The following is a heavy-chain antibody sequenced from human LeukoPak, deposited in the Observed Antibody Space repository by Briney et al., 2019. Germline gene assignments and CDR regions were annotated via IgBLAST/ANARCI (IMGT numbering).Heavy chain of an antibody. CDR1: GGTFSSYA. CDR2: IIPIFGTA. CDR3: ARDFPGRPYYCYYMDV. D-gene: IGHD2/OR15-2a*01. V-gene: IGHV1-69*05. Sequence: SVKVSCKASGGTFSSYAISWVRQAPGQGLEWMGGIIPIFGTANYAQKFQGRVTITTDESTSTAYMELSSLRSEDTAVYYCARDFPGRPYYCYYMDVWGKGTTVTVSS. J-gene: IGHJ6*03.